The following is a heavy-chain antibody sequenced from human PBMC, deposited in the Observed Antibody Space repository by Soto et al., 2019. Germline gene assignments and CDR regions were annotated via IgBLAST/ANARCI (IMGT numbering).Heavy chain of an antibody. Sequence: GGSLRLSCAASGFTFSSYAMSWVRQAPGKGLEWVSAISGSAGSTYYADSVKGRFTISRDNSKNTLYLQMNSLRAEDSAVYYCAKVIGRAVVRYFDYWGQGTLVTVSS. CDR3: AKVIGRAVVRYFDY. CDR1: GFTFSSYA. CDR2: ISGSAGST. J-gene: IGHJ4*02. D-gene: IGHD3-16*02. V-gene: IGHV3-23*01.